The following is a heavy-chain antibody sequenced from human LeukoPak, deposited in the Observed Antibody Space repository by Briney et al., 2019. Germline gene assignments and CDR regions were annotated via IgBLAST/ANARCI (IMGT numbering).Heavy chain of an antibody. CDR3: ARERPTTTAFHV. Sequence: ASVKVSCKTSGNTFSSNIINWVRQAPGQRLDWMGWIDAGNGNTKYSEKFQGRVTITRDTSASTVYMELSSLRSEDTAVYYCARERPTTTAFHVWGQGTMVTVSP. V-gene: IGHV1-3*01. D-gene: IGHD1-14*01. CDR2: IDAGNGNT. CDR1: GNTFSSNI. J-gene: IGHJ3*01.